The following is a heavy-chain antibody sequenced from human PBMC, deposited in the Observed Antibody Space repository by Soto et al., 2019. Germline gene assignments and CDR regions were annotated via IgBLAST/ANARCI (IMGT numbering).Heavy chain of an antibody. CDR2: IYWDDDK. CDR3: ARVLWSDTSLYYFDY. V-gene: IGHV2-5*02. J-gene: IGHJ4*02. D-gene: IGHD3-3*01. Sequence: QITLKESGPTLVKPTQTLTLTCTFSGFSLTGSGVGVGWIRQPPGKALEWLALIYWDDDKRYTPSLKSRLTITKDTSKSQLALTVTNMDPVDTATYYCARVLWSDTSLYYFDYWGQGTLVTVSS. CDR1: GFSLTGSGVG.